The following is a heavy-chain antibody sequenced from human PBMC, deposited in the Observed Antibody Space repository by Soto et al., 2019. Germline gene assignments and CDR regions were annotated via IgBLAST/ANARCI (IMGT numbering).Heavy chain of an antibody. CDR3: AKHQSEVYISACNSPLEA. Sequence: EVQLLESGGGLMQPGGSLRLSCATSGFTFRNHAMTWVRQAPGKGLEWVASISGGGSGPFYADSVRGRFIISRDNSYGALYLQKTSLRHEDTAVYYCAKHQSEVYISACNSPLEAWGPGTLVAVSS. D-gene: IGHD2-15*01. J-gene: IGHJ5*02. CDR2: ISGGGSGP. V-gene: IGHV3-23*01. CDR1: GFTFRNHA.